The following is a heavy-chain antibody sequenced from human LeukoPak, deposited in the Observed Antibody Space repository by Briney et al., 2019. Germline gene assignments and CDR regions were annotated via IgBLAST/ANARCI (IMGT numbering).Heavy chain of an antibody. CDR2: ISGSGGST. CDR1: GFTFSSYA. Sequence: GGSLRLPCAASGFTFSSYAMSWVRQAPGKGLEWVSAISGSGGSTYYADSVKGRFTISRDNSKNTVFLQMNSLRAEDTAVYYCAKTVVVTGNPRAFDIWGQGTMVTVSS. J-gene: IGHJ3*02. V-gene: IGHV3-23*01. CDR3: AKTVVVTGNPRAFDI. D-gene: IGHD2-21*02.